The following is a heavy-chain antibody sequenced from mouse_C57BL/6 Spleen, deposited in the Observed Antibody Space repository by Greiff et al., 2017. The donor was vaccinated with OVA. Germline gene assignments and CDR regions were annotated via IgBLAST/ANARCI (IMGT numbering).Heavy chain of an antibody. J-gene: IGHJ2*01. V-gene: IGHV1-82*01. CDR3: AREGNYYGNYDY. CDR1: GYAFSSSW. Sequence: VQLQQSGPELVKPGASVKISCKASGYAFSSSWMNWVKQRPGKGLEWIGRIYPGDGATNYNGKFTGKATLTADKSSSTAYMQLSSLTSEDSAVYFCAREGNYYGNYDYWGQGTTLTVSS. CDR2: IYPGDGAT. D-gene: IGHD2-1*01.